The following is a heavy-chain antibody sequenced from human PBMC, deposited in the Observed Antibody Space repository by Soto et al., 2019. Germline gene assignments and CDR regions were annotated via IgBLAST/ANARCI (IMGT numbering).Heavy chain of an antibody. CDR2: ISSSGSTI. CDR1: GFTFSSYE. Sequence: EVQLVESGGGLVQPGGSLRLSCAASGFTFSSYEMNWVRQAPGKGLEWGSYISSSGSTIYYADSVKGRFTISRDNAKNSLYLQMNSLRAEDTAVYYCATRPGRPGYGMDVWGQGTTVTVSS. V-gene: IGHV3-48*03. CDR3: ATRPGRPGYGMDV. J-gene: IGHJ6*02.